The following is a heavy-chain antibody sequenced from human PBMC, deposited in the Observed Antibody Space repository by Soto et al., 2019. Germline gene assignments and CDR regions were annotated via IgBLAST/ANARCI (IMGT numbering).Heavy chain of an antibody. CDR1: GFTFSDYY. V-gene: IGHV3-11*01. D-gene: IGHD4-4*01. CDR3: ARESESEMTTGLDWFDP. CDR2: ISSSGSTI. Sequence: QVQLVESGGGLVKPGGSLRLSGAASGFTFSDYYMSWIRQAPGKGLEWVSYISSSGSTIYYADSVKGRFTISRDNAKNSLYLQMSSLRAEDTAVYYCARESESEMTTGLDWFDPWGQGTLVTVSS. J-gene: IGHJ5*02.